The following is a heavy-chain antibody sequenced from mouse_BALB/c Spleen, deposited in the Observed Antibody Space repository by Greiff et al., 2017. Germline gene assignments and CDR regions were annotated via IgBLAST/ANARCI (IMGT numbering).Heavy chain of an antibody. Sequence: EVKLMESGGGLVQPGGSRKLSCAASGFTFSSFGMHWVRQAPEKGLEWVAYISSGSSTIYYADTVKGRFTISRDNPKNTLFLQMTSLRSEDTAMYYCARSDYGGFAYWGQGTLVTVSA. CDR3: ARSDYGGFAY. CDR1: GFTFSSFG. V-gene: IGHV5-17*02. J-gene: IGHJ3*01. CDR2: ISSGSSTI. D-gene: IGHD1-1*01.